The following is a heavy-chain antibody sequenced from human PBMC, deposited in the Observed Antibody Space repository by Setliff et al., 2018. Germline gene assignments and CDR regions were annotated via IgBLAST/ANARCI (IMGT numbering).Heavy chain of an antibody. V-gene: IGHV4-39*07. CDR1: GGSISSSSYY. J-gene: IGHJ4*02. CDR2: IYYSGST. Sequence: LSLTCTVSGGSISSSSYYWGWIRQPPGRGLEWIGSIYYSGSTYYNPSLKSRVTISVDTSKNQFSLKLSSVTAADTAVYYCARAKGYCSSTSCRIYYFDYWGQGTLVTVS. CDR3: ARAKGYCSSTSCRIYYFDY. D-gene: IGHD2-2*01.